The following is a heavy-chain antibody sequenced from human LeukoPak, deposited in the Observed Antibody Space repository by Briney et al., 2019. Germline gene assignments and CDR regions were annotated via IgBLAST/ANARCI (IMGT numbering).Heavy chain of an antibody. CDR3: ARRYPRSGSGSLRYFDY. D-gene: IGHD1-26*01. Sequence: SETLSLTCTVSGGSISSSSYYWGWIRQPPGKGLEWIGSIFYGGSTYYNPSLKSRVTISVDTSKNQFSLKLSSVTAADTAVYYCARRYPRSGSGSLRYFDYWGQGTLVTVSS. CDR2: IFYGGST. J-gene: IGHJ4*02. CDR1: GGSISSSSYY. V-gene: IGHV4-39*01.